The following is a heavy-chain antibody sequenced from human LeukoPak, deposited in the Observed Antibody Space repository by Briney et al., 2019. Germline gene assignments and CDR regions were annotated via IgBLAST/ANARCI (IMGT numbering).Heavy chain of an antibody. CDR1: GYTFTSYG. CDR2: ISTYNGNT. Sequence: GASVKVSCKASGYTFTSYGISWVRQAPGRGLEWMGWISTYNGNTNFAQKLQGRVTMTTDTSTSTAYMELRSLRSDDTAVYYCARDLSLWFGESDESLDYWGQGTLVTVSS. V-gene: IGHV1-18*01. CDR3: ARDLSLWFGESDESLDY. J-gene: IGHJ4*02. D-gene: IGHD3-10*01.